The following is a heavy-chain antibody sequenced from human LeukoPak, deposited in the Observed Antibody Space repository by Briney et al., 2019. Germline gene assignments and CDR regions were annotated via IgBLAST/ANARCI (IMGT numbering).Heavy chain of an antibody. CDR2: IYYSGST. Sequence: SETLSLTCTVSGGSISSYYWSWIRQPPGKGLEWIGHIYYSGSTNYNPSLKSRVTISVDTSKNQFSLKLSSVTAADTAVYYCARVGYDSSGRASPNTFDYWGQGTLVTVSS. D-gene: IGHD3-22*01. CDR3: ARVGYDSSGRASPNTFDY. J-gene: IGHJ4*02. V-gene: IGHV4-59*01. CDR1: GGSISSYY.